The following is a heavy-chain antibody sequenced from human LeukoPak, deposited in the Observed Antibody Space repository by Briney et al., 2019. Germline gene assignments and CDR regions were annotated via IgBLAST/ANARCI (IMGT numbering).Heavy chain of an antibody. Sequence: GGSLRLSCAASGFTPSNAWMSWVRQAPGKGLEWVGRIKSKTDGGTTDYAAPVKGRFTISRDDSKNTLYLQMNSLKAEDTAVYYCIKDNGYLKYWGQGTLVTVSS. V-gene: IGHV3-15*01. CDR2: IKSKTDGGTT. CDR1: GFTPSNAW. J-gene: IGHJ1*01. CDR3: IKDNGYLKY.